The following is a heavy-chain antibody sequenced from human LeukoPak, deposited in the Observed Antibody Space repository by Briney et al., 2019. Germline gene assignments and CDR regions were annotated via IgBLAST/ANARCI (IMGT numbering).Heavy chain of an antibody. CDR3: AKDWASAGTRYGDYVDYYYGMDV. D-gene: IGHD4-17*01. J-gene: IGHJ6*02. CDR2: IIPIFSTA. Sequence: SVKVSCKASGGTFSSYAISWVRQAPGQGLEWMGGIIPIFSTANYAQKFQGRVTITADESTSTAYMELSSLRSEDTAVYYCAKDWASAGTRYGDYVDYYYGMDVWGQGTTVTVSS. V-gene: IGHV1-69*13. CDR1: GGTFSSYA.